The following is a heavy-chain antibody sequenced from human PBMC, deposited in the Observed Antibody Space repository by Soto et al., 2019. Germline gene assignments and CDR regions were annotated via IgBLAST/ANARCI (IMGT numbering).Heavy chain of an antibody. CDR2: ISVSGGNT. D-gene: IGHD3-16*01. CDR3: AKEPPGRGGGWFDT. Sequence: EVQLLESGGGLVQPGGSLRLSCAASGFTFSSYAMNWVRQAPGKGLEWVSGISVSGGNTYYADSVKGRFTISRDNSKNALYLQMTRLRGEDTAVYYCAKEPPGRGGGWFDTWGQGTLVTVSS. J-gene: IGHJ5*02. V-gene: IGHV3-23*01. CDR1: GFTFSSYA.